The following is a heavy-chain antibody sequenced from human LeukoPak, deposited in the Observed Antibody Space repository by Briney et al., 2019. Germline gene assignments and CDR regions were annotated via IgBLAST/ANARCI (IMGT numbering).Heavy chain of an antibody. J-gene: IGHJ4*02. CDR1: GSTFSSYE. Sequence: GGSLRLSCAASGSTFSSYEMNWVRQAPGKGLEWVSYISSSGSTIYYADSVKGRFTISRDNAKNSLYLQMNSLRAEDTAVYYCARVRRYCSGGSCYFPYWGQGTLVTVSS. V-gene: IGHV3-48*03. D-gene: IGHD2-15*01. CDR3: ARVRRYCSGGSCYFPY. CDR2: ISSSGSTI.